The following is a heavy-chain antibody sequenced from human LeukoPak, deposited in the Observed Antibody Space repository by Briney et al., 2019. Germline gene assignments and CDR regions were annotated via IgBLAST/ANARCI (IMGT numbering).Heavy chain of an antibody. Sequence: SETLSLTCTVSGGSISNYYWSWIRQPPGKGLEWIGYIYYSGSTNYNPSLKSRVTISVDTSKNQFSLKLSSVTAADTAVYYCARSLIRSAFDIWGQGTMVTVSS. CDR2: IYYSGST. CDR3: ARSLIRSAFDI. J-gene: IGHJ3*02. V-gene: IGHV4-59*01. CDR1: GGSISNYY. D-gene: IGHD2-8*01.